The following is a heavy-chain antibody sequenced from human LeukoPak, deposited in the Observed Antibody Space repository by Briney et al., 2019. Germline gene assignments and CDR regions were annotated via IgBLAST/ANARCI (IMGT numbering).Heavy chain of an antibody. D-gene: IGHD6-19*01. CDR2: IIPIFGTA. J-gene: IGHJ4*02. CDR1: GGTFSSYA. CDR3: ARDVSKAGYSSGWYYGY. Sequence: ASVKVSCKASGGTFSSYAISWVRQAPGQGLEWMGGIIPIFGTANYAQKFQGRVTITADKSTSTAYMELSSLRSEDTAVYYCARDVSKAGYSSGWYYGYWGQGTLVTVSS. V-gene: IGHV1-69*06.